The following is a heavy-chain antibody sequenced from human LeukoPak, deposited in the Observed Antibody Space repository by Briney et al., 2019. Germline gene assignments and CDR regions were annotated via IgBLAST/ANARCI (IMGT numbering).Heavy chain of an antibody. CDR2: IGTAGDT. D-gene: IGHD3-10*01. V-gene: IGHV3-13*01. CDR3: ARGLAMVRGVMSYYMDV. Sequence: GGSLRLSCAASGFTFSRYDMHRVRQATGKGLEWVSVIGTAGDTYYPGSVKGRFTISRENAKNSLYLQMNSLRAGDTAVYYCARGLAMVRGVMSYYMDVWGKGTTVTVSS. J-gene: IGHJ6*03. CDR1: GFTFSRYD.